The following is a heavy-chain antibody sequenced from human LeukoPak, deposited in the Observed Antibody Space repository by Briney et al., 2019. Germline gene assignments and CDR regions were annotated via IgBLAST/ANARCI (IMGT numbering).Heavy chain of an antibody. CDR3: AREGSTYDFWSGYYPDGMDV. CDR2: IKQDGSEK. J-gene: IGHJ6*02. D-gene: IGHD3-3*01. V-gene: IGHV3-7*01. CDR1: GFTFSSYW. Sequence: AGGSLRLSCAASGFTFSSYWMSWVRQAPGKGLEWVANIKQDGSEKYYVDSVKGRFTISRDNAKNSLYLQMNSLRAEDTAVHYCAREGSTYDFWSGYYPDGMDVWGQGTTVTVSS.